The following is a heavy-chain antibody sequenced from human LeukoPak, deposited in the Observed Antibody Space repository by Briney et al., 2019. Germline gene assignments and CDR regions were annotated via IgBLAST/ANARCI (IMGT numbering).Heavy chain of an antibody. CDR2: ISYDGSNK. V-gene: IGHV3-30*03. J-gene: IGHJ4*02. Sequence: GGSLRLSCAASGFTFSSYGMHWVRQAPGKGLEWVAVISYDGSNKYYADSVKGRFTISRDNSKNTLYLQMSSLRSEDTAVYYCAREHDFLIDYSFDYWGQGTLVTVSS. CDR1: GFTFSSYG. D-gene: IGHD3-3*01. CDR3: AREHDFLIDYSFDY.